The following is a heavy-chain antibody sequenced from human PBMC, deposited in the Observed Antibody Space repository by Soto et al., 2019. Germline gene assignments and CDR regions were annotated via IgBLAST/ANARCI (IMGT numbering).Heavy chain of an antibody. Sequence: SETLSLTCAVYGGSFSGYYWSWIRQPPGKGLEWIGEINHSGSTNYNPSLKSRVTISVDTSKNQFSLKLSSVTAADTAVYYCARGLLVDTAMVYYFDYWGQGTLVTVSS. CDR2: INHSGST. D-gene: IGHD5-18*01. CDR3: ARGLLVDTAMVYYFDY. V-gene: IGHV4-34*01. CDR1: GGSFSGYY. J-gene: IGHJ4*02.